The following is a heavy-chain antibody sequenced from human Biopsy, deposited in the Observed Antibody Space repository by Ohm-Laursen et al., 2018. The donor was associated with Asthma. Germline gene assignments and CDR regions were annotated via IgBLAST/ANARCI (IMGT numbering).Heavy chain of an antibody. CDR2: ISPFTGDT. CDR3: ARIKIRIGAGTDRYFDL. J-gene: IGHJ2*01. V-gene: IGHV1-2*06. Sequence: ASVKVSCKASGYPFTDYYVHWVRQAPGQGLGWTGRISPFTGDTHFGQKFQGRVTMTRDTSVNTAFMVLSRLRSDDTAVYYCARIKIRIGAGTDRYFDLWGRGTLVTVSS. D-gene: IGHD3-16*01. CDR1: GYPFTDYY.